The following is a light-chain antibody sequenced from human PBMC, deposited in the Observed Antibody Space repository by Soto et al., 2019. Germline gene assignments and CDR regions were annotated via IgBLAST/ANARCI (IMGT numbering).Light chain of an antibody. CDR2: ENN. Sequence: QSVLTQPPSVSAAPGQKVTISCSGSTSNIGNNYVSWYQHLPGTAPKLLIYENNKRPSGIPDRFSGSKSGTSATLGITGLQTGDEADYYCGTWDSGLSASWLLGGGTKLTVL. CDR1: TSNIGNNY. V-gene: IGLV1-51*02. J-gene: IGLJ3*02. CDR3: GTWDSGLSASWL.